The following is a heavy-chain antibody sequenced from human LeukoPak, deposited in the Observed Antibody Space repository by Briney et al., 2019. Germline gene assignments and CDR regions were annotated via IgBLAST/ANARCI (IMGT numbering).Heavy chain of an antibody. CDR2: IYYSGST. CDR3: ARVDYDFWSGYYREGAFDI. D-gene: IGHD3-3*01. J-gene: IGHJ3*02. CDR1: GGSISSYY. V-gene: IGHV4-59*01. Sequence: PSETLSLTCTVSGGSISSYYWSWIRQPPGQGLEWIGYIYYSGSTNYNPSLKSRVTISVDTSKNQFSLKLSSVTAADTAVYYCARVDYDFWSGYYREGAFDIWGQGTMVTVSS.